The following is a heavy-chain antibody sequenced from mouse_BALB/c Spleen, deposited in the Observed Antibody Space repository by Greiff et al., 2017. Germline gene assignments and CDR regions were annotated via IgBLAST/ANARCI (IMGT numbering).Heavy chain of an antibody. Sequence: EVQVVESGGGLVQPGGSLKLSCAASGFTFSSYGMSWVRQTPDKRLELVATINSNGGSTYYPDSVKGRFTISKDNAKNTLYLQMSSLKSEDTAMYYCAREIAYWGQGTLVTVSA. CDR1: GFTFSSYG. CDR3: AREIAY. V-gene: IGHV5-6-3*01. CDR2: INSNGGST. J-gene: IGHJ3*01.